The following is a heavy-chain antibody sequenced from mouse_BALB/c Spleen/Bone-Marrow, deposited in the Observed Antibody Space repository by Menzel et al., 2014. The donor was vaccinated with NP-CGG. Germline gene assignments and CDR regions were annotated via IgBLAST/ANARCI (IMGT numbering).Heavy chain of an antibody. V-gene: IGHV5-12*02. CDR3: ARGGLWSSFDY. D-gene: IGHD1-1*02. J-gene: IGHJ2*01. CDR2: ISNGGGST. CDR1: GFTFSDYY. Sequence: EVMLVESGGGFVQPGGSLKLSCATSGFTFSDYYMYWVRQTPEKRLEWVAYISNGGGSTYYPDTVKGRFTISRDNAKNTLYLQMSRLKSEDTAMYYCARGGLWSSFDYWGQGTTLTVSS.